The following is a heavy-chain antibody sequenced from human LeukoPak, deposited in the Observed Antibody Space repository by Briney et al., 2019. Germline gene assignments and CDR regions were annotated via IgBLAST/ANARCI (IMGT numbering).Heavy chain of an antibody. CDR3: AKRRGLELLYYYYMDV. CDR2: INQDGTEK. Sequence: QPGGSLRLSCAASGFTFTTYWMSWIRQLPGKGLEWVANINQDGTEKYYVDSVKGRFTISRDNSKNTLYLQMNSLRAEDTAVYYCAKRRGLELLYYYYMDVWGKGTTVTVSS. CDR1: GFTFTTYW. V-gene: IGHV3-7*03. J-gene: IGHJ6*03. D-gene: IGHD1-7*01.